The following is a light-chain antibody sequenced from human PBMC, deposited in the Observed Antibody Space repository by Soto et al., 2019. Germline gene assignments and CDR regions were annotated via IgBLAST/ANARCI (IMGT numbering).Light chain of an antibody. CDR2: DAS. V-gene: IGKV3-20*01. J-gene: IGKJ5*01. Sequence: EIVLTQSPATLSLSPGERATLSCRSSQSVSSYLAWYQQKPGQAPRLLIYDASNRATGIPDRFSGSGSGTDFTLTISRLEPDDFAVYFCQRYGSSPLITFGQGTRLEIK. CDR3: QRYGSSPLIT. CDR1: QSVSSY.